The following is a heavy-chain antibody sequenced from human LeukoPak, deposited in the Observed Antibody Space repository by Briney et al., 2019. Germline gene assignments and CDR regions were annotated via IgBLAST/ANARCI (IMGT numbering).Heavy chain of an antibody. CDR3: ARPYSSGWFHMDV. J-gene: IGHJ6*03. CDR2: INPNSGGT. CDR1: GYTFTGYY. V-gene: IGHV1-2*02. D-gene: IGHD6-19*01. Sequence: ASVTVSCKASGYTFTGYYMHWVRQAPGQGLEWMGWINPNSGGTNYAQKFQGRVTMTRDTSISTAYMELSRLRSDDTAVYYCARPYSSGWFHMDVWGKGTTVTVSS.